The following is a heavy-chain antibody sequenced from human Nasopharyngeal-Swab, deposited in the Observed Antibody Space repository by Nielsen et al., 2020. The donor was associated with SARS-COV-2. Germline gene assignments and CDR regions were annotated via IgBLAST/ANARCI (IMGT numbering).Heavy chain of an antibody. D-gene: IGHD3-10*01. J-gene: IGHJ4*02. CDR2: IKSKTDGGTT. V-gene: IGHV3-15*01. Sequence: GQRTGKGLEGVGRIKSKTDGGTTDYAAPVKGRFTISRDDSKNTLYLQMNSLKTEDTAVYYCTTELYYYGSGSYYKGFADWGQGTLVTVSS. CDR3: TTELYYYGSGSYYKGFAD.